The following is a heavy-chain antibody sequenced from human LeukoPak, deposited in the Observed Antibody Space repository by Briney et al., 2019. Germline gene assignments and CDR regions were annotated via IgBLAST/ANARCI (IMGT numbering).Heavy chain of an antibody. CDR3: ARDLSERFLEWLSFFDY. CDR2: IYHSGST. V-gene: IGHV4-4*02. CDR1: GGSISSSNW. J-gene: IGHJ4*02. D-gene: IGHD3-3*01. Sequence: SGTLSLTCAVSGGSISSSNWWSWVRQPPGKGLEWIGEIYHSGSTNYNPSLKSRVTISVDTSKNQFSLQLSSVTAADTAVYYCARDLSERFLEWLSFFDYWGQGTLVTVSS.